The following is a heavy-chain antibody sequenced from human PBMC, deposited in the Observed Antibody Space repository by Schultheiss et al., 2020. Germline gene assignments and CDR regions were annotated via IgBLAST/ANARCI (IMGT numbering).Heavy chain of an antibody. Sequence: SVKVSCKASGYTFTSYGISWVRQAPGQGLEWMGWINPNSGGTNYAQKFQGRVTMTRDTSISTAYMELSRLRSDDTAVYYCARVGILLWFGELFPREGGMDVWGQGTTVTVAS. D-gene: IGHD3-10*01. CDR1: GYTFTSYG. V-gene: IGHV1-2*02. CDR2: INPNSGGT. J-gene: IGHJ6*02. CDR3: ARVGILLWFGELFPREGGMDV.